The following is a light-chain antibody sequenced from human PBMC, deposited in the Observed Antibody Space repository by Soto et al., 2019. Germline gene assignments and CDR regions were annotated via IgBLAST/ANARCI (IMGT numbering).Light chain of an antibody. CDR1: HSGSSSY. V-gene: IGKV3-20*01. CDR2: GVS. CDR3: QHYGTSPFT. Sequence: ERVLTQARGTLSLSPGEGATLAWRAGHSGSSSYLAWYQHKPGQAPRLLIYGVSSRATGIPDSFSGSASGTDFTLTISSLEPEDFAVYFCQHYGTSPFTFGQGTRLEIK. J-gene: IGKJ5*01.